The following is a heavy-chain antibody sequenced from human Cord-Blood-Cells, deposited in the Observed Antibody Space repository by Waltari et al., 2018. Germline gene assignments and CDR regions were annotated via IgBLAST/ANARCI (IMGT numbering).Heavy chain of an antibody. Sequence: QVQLVQSGAEVKKPGASVKVSCKASGYTLTSYAMHWVRQAPGQRLEWMGWINAGNGNTKYSQKFQGRVTITRDTSASTAYMELSSLRSEDTAVYYCARDGSLDAFDIWGQGTMVTVSS. V-gene: IGHV1-3*01. CDR3: ARDGSLDAFDI. CDR2: INAGNGNT. CDR1: GYTLTSYA. J-gene: IGHJ3*02.